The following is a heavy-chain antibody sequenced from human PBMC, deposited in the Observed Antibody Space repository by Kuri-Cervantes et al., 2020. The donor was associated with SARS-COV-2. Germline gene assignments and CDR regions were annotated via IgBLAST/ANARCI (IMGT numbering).Heavy chain of an antibody. J-gene: IGHJ6*02. Sequence: SVKVSCKAIGGTFSSFLFSWVRQAPGQGLEWVGGIIPISGAANFAQKFQGRVTITADEATSTAYMELSRLRSEDTAVYYCARAHISGVVHDYYYSGLDVWGLGTTVTVSS. V-gene: IGHV1-69*13. D-gene: IGHD3-3*01. CDR1: GGTFSSFL. CDR3: ARAHISGVVHDYYYSGLDV. CDR2: IIPISGAA.